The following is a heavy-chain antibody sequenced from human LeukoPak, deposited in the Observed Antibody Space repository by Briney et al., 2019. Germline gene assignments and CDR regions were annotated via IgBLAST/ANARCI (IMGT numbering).Heavy chain of an antibody. D-gene: IGHD5-18*01. CDR3: ASLDTAKQPLANH. V-gene: IGHV3-7*03. CDR1: GFTVSSNY. Sequence: GGSLRLSCAASGFTVSSNYMSWVRQAPGKGLEWVANIREERGQEYYVDSVKGRFTISKNSAKNSLYLQMNTLRVEDTAMYYCASLDTAKQPLANHWGQGTLVTVSS. J-gene: IGHJ5*02. CDR2: IREERGQE.